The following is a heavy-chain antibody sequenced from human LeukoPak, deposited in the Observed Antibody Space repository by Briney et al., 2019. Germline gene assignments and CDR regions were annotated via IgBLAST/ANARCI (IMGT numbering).Heavy chain of an antibody. CDR2: ISYDGSNK. D-gene: IGHD6-13*01. Sequence: GRSLRLSCAASGFTFSSYAMHWVRQAPGKGLEWVAVISYDGSNKYYADSVKGRFTISRDNSKNTLYLQMNSLRAEDTAVYYCARPKNTEQQLVNWFDPWDQGTLVTVSS. CDR1: GFTFSSYA. J-gene: IGHJ5*02. V-gene: IGHV3-30*04. CDR3: ARPKNTEQQLVNWFDP.